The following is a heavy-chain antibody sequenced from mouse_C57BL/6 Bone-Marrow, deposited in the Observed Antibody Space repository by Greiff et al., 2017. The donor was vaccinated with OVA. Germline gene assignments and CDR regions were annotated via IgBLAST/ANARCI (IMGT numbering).Heavy chain of an antibody. Sequence: EVKLVESGPGLVKPSQTVFLTCTVTGISITTGNYRWSWIRQFPGNKLEWIGYIYYSGTITYNPSLTNRTTITRDTPKNQFFLEMNSLTAEDTATYYWARAGYDGVMDYWGQGTSVTVSS. D-gene: IGHD2-2*01. V-gene: IGHV3-5*01. J-gene: IGHJ4*01. CDR2: IYYSGTI. CDR1: GISITTGNYR. CDR3: ARAGYDGVMDY.